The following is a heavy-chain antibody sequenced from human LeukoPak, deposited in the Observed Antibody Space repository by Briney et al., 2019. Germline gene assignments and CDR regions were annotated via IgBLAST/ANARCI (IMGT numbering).Heavy chain of an antibody. CDR3: ARDGDYYDSSGYYQDY. Sequence: KPSETLSLTCTVSGGSISSGSYYWSWIRQPAGKGLEWIGHIYTSGSTNYNPSLKSRVTISVDTSKNQFSLKLSSVTAADTAVYYCARDGDYYDSSGYYQDYWGQGTLVTVSS. CDR1: GGSISSGSYY. J-gene: IGHJ4*02. V-gene: IGHV4-61*09. CDR2: IYTSGST. D-gene: IGHD3-22*01.